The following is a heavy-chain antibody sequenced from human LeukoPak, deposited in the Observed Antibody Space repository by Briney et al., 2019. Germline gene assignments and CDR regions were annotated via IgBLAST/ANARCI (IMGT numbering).Heavy chain of an antibody. Sequence: EASVTVSCKASGYTFTSYGLSWVRQAPGQGLEWMGRISVYNGNTKYAQKFQGRVTMTTDTSTSKTYMELRSLRSDDTAVYYCARGVVPAARDYYYYYMDVWGKGTTVTVSS. J-gene: IGHJ6*03. CDR3: ARGVVPAARDYYYYYMDV. D-gene: IGHD2-2*01. CDR1: GYTFTSYG. CDR2: ISVYNGNT. V-gene: IGHV1-18*01.